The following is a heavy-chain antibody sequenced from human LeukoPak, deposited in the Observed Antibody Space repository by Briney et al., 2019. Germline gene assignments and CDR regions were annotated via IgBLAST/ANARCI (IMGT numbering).Heavy chain of an antibody. Sequence: SGGSLRLSCAASGFTFSSYAMSWVRQAPGKGLEWVSAISGSGGSTYYADSVKGRFTISRDNSKNTLYLQMNSLRAEDTAVYYCAKGSHIAAAGYYFDYWGQGTLVTVSS. V-gene: IGHV3-23*01. J-gene: IGHJ4*02. CDR1: GFTFSSYA. D-gene: IGHD6-13*01. CDR3: AKGSHIAAAGYYFDY. CDR2: ISGSGGST.